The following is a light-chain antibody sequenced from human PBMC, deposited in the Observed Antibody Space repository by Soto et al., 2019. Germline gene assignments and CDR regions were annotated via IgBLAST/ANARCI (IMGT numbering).Light chain of an antibody. CDR1: RSINFN. CDR3: LQTDSVPYT. Sequence: DIQMTQSPSSLSASVGDTVTLTCRASRSINFNLSWFQVKPGRAPNLLIYFASSLQAGVPSRFSGAGSQTDFTLTIAGLQPEDFASYFCLQTDSVPYTFGQGT. CDR2: FAS. V-gene: IGKV1-39*01. J-gene: IGKJ2*01.